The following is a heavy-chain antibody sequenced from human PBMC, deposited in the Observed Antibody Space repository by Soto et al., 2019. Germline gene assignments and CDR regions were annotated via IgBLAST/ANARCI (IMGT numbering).Heavy chain of an antibody. V-gene: IGHV1-18*01. D-gene: IGHD5-18*01. J-gene: IGHJ4*02. Sequence: AASVKVSCKASGYTFTSYGISWVRQAPGQGLEWMGWISAYNGNTNYAQKLQGRVTMTTDTSTSTAYMELRSLRSEDTAVYYCARFERYSYCLYYIDYWGQGTLVTVSS. CDR1: GYTFTSYG. CDR3: ARFERYSYCLYYIDY. CDR2: ISAYNGNT.